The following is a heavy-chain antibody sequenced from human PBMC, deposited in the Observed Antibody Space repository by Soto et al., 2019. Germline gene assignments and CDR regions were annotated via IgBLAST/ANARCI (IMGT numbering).Heavy chain of an antibody. CDR1: GFTFSSYA. D-gene: IGHD3-22*01. CDR2: ISYDGSNK. J-gene: IGHJ6*01. V-gene: IGHV3-30-3*01. Sequence: QVQLVESGGGVVQPGRSLRLSCAASGFTFSSYAMHWVRQAPGKGLEWVAVISYDGSNKYYADSVKGRFTISRDNSKNTLYLQMNSLRAEDTAVYYCARENYYDSSGPPVEYYGMDVW. CDR3: ARENYYDSSGPPVEYYGMDV.